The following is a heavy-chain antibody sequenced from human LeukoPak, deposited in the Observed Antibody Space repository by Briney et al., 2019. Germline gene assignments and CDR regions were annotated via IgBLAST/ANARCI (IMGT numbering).Heavy chain of an antibody. CDR3: ARDGDYYGSGSYTVDY. V-gene: IGHV1-2*02. CDR2: ISPNSGGT. Sequence: ASVKVSCKASGYTFTGYYMHWVRQAPGQGLGWMGWISPNSGGTNYAQKFQGRVTMTRDTSISTAYMELSRLRSDDTAVYYCARDGDYYGSGSYTVDYWGQGTLVTVSS. J-gene: IGHJ4*02. D-gene: IGHD3-10*01. CDR1: GYTFTGYY.